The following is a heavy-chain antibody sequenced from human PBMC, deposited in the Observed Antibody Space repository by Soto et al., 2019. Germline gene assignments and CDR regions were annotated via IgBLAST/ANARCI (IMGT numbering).Heavy chain of an antibody. Sequence: QVQLQESGPGLVKPSETLSLTCTVSGGSISSYYWSWIRQPPGKGLEWIGYIYYSGSTNYNPSLKSRVTISVDTSKNQFSLKLSSVTAADTAVYYCARASRPRYFDSRQAYYMDVWGKGTTVTVSS. D-gene: IGHD3-9*01. CDR3: ARASRPRYFDSRQAYYMDV. V-gene: IGHV4-59*01. J-gene: IGHJ6*03. CDR2: IYYSGST. CDR1: GGSISSYY.